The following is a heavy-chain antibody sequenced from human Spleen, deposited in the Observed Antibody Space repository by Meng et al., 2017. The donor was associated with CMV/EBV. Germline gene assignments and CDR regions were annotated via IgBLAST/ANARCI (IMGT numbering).Heavy chain of an antibody. V-gene: IGHV1-69*10. J-gene: IGHJ5*02. CDR3: AREDSSGWNAFGFDP. CDR2: IIPILGIA. Sequence: SVKVSCKASGDTFSNYGITWVRQAPGQGLEWMGGIIPILGIANYAQKFQDRVSITADKSSSTVYMELNSLRSEDTAVYYCAREDSSGWNAFGFDPWGQGTLVTVSS. CDR1: GDTFSNYG. D-gene: IGHD6-19*01.